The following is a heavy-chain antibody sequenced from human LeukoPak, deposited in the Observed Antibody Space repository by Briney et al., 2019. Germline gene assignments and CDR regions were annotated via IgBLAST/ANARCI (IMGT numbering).Heavy chain of an antibody. Sequence: ASETLSLTCTVSGGSISNYYWSWIRQPAGKGLEWIGRIYSSGTTIYNPSLKSRVTMSVDTSKNQFSLKLSFVTAADTAVYFCASGSSGYDPWGQGTLVTVSS. V-gene: IGHV4-4*07. D-gene: IGHD5-12*01. J-gene: IGHJ5*02. CDR2: IYSSGTT. CDR1: GGSISNYY. CDR3: ASGSSGYDP.